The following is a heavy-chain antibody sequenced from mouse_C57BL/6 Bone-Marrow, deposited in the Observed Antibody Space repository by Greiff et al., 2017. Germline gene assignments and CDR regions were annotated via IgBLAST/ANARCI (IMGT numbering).Heavy chain of an antibody. J-gene: IGHJ1*03. CDR3: ARYYGSSQWYFDV. CDR2: IYPGDGDT. D-gene: IGHD1-1*01. Sequence: VQLQQSGPELVKPGASVKISCKASGYAFSSSWMNWVKQRPGKGLEWIGRIYPGDGDTNYNGKFKGKATLTADKSSSTAYMQLSSLTSEDSAVYFCARYYGSSQWYFDVWGTGTTVTVSS. CDR1: GYAFSSSW. V-gene: IGHV1-82*01.